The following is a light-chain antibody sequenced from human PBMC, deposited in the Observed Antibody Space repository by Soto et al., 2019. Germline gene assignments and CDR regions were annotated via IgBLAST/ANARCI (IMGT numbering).Light chain of an antibody. J-gene: IGKJ4*01. CDR2: WAS. CDR3: QHYYNTPLT. V-gene: IGKV4-1*01. CDR1: QSILYSSNNKNY. Sequence: DIVMTQSPDSLAVSLGERATINCKSSQSILYSSNNKNYLAWYQQKPGEPPKLVIYWASTRESGVPDRFSGSGSGTEFTLTISSLQAEDVAFYYCQHYYNTPLTFGGGTKVEIK.